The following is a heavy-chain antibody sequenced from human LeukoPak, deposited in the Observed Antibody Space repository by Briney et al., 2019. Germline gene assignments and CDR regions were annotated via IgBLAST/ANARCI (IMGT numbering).Heavy chain of an antibody. CDR3: ARGRSYDFWSGYYTGENWFDP. Sequence: SETLSLTCTVSGGSISSYYLSWIRQPPGKGLEWIGYIYYSGSTNYNPSLKSRVTISVDTSKNQFSLKLSSVTAADTAVYYCARGRSYDFWSGYYTGENWFDPWGQGTLVTVSS. D-gene: IGHD3-3*01. V-gene: IGHV4-59*01. CDR1: GGSISSYY. CDR2: IYYSGST. J-gene: IGHJ5*02.